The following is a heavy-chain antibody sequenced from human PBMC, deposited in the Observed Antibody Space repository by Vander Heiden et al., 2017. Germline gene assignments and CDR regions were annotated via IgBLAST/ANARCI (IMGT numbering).Heavy chain of an antibody. CDR2: MNPNSGNT. J-gene: IGHJ3*02. V-gene: IGHV1-8*01. CDR3: ATNGWQWLSLSGHAFDI. Sequence: QVQLVQSGAEVKKPGASVKVSCKASGYTFTSYDIYWVRQATGQGLEWMGWMNPNSGNTGYAQKFQGRVTMTRNTSISTAYMELSSLRSEDTAVYYCATNGWQWLSLSGHAFDIWGQGTMVTVSS. D-gene: IGHD6-19*01. CDR1: GYTFTSYD.